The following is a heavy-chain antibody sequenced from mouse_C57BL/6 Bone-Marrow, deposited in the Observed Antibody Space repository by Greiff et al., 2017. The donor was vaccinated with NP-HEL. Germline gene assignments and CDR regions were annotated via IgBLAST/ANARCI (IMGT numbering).Heavy chain of an antibody. CDR2: IYPGSGST. CDR3: ARFTTVVATDWYFDV. CDR1: GYTFTSYW. V-gene: IGHV1-55*01. D-gene: IGHD1-1*01. Sequence: QVQLKESGAELVKPGASVKMSCKASGYTFTSYWITWVKQRPGQGLEWIGDIYPGSGSTNYNEKFKSKATLTVDTSSSTAYMQLSSLTSEDSAVYYCARFTTVVATDWYFDVWGTGTTVTVSS. J-gene: IGHJ1*03.